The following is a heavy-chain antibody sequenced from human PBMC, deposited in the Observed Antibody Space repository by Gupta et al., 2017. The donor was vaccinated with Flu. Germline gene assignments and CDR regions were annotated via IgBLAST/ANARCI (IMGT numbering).Heavy chain of an antibody. D-gene: IGHD1-26*01. CDR2: ISSAGGSTI. CDR3: ARGRTGSTGNWSYGMVG. J-gene: IGHJ6*02. V-gene: IGHV3-48*02. CDR1: GFNFGGFH. Sequence: EAQLVESGGGLVQPGGSLRLSCAATGFNFGGFHMNWVRQAPGKGLEWVSYISSAGGSTIHYVDYVKGRFTISRDNVGDFLYRKMDSLRNGDTAGDDGARGRTGSTGNWSYGMVGGGQGTTVTVSS.